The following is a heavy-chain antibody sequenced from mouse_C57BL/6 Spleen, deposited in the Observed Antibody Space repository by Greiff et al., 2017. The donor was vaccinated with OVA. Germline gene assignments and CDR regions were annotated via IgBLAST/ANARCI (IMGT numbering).Heavy chain of an antibody. Sequence: VQLKESGPGLVKPSQSLSLTCSVTGYSITSGYYWNWIRQFPGNKLEWMGYISYDGSNNYNPSLKNRISITRDTSKNQFFLKLNSVTTEDTATYYGARREGAMDYWGQGTSVTVSS. CDR2: ISYDGSN. CDR3: ARREGAMDY. CDR1: GYSITSGYY. J-gene: IGHJ4*01. V-gene: IGHV3-6*01.